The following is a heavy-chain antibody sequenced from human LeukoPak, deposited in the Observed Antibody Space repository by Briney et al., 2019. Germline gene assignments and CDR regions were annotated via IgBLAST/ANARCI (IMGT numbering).Heavy chain of an antibody. Sequence: GGSLRLSCAASGFTFSSYSMSWVRQAPGKGLEWVSSISSSSSYIYYADSVKGRFTISRDNAKNSLYLQMNSLRAEDTAVYYCARETRDYYDSSGYYYRGGNYFDYWGQGTLVTVSS. CDR3: ARETRDYYDSSGYYYRGGNYFDY. CDR1: GFTFSSYS. V-gene: IGHV3-21*01. CDR2: ISSSSSYI. J-gene: IGHJ4*02. D-gene: IGHD3-22*01.